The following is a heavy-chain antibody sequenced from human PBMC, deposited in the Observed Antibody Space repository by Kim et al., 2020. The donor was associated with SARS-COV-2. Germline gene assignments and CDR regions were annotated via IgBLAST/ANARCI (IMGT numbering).Heavy chain of an antibody. V-gene: IGHV4-30-2*01. D-gene: IGHD6-19*01. J-gene: IGHJ4*02. Sequence: TPSRKGRVTISVDSSKNQFSLKLSSVTAADTAVYYCAIVNGSGTRLTNDYWGQGTLVTVSS. CDR3: AIVNGSGTRLTNDY.